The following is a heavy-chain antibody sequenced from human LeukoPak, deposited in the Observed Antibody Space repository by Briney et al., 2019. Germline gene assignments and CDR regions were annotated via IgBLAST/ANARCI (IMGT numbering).Heavy chain of an antibody. CDR1: GGSISSDD. D-gene: IGHD4-17*01. CDR3: AKKGRTFTDYGGYYDYMDV. CDR2: IHHSGST. V-gene: IGHV4-59*08. J-gene: IGHJ6*03. Sequence: SETLSLTCTVPGGSISSDDSTWVRQPPGKGLEWIGYIHHSGSTKYNPSLKSRVTISVDTSKSHFSLNLRSVTAADTAVYYCAKKGRTFTDYGGYYDYMDVWGKGTTVTVS.